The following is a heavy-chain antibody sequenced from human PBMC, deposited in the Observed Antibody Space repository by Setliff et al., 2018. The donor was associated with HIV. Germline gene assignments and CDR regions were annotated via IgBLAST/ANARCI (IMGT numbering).Heavy chain of an antibody. CDR1: GGTFSSYA. V-gene: IGHV1-69*13. CDR3: ARGRLSWSPDF. CDR2: IIPIFGTA. J-gene: IGHJ4*02. Sequence: SVKVSCKASGGTFSSYAISWVRQAPGQGLEWMGRIIPIFGTANYAQKFQGRVTITADESTSTAYMELSSLTSDDTAIYYCARGRLSWSPDFWGQGTLVTVSS.